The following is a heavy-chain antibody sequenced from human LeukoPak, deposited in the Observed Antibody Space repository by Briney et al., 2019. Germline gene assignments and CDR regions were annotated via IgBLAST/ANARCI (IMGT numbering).Heavy chain of an antibody. Sequence: GGSLRLSCAASGFIFSSYSMNWVRQAPGKGLEWVSYISSSSSTIYYADSVKGRFTISRDNAKNSLYLQMNSLRAEDTAVYYCARVPMATPDHFDYWGQGTLVTVSS. CDR1: GFIFSSYS. V-gene: IGHV3-48*04. CDR3: ARVPMATPDHFDY. D-gene: IGHD5-24*01. J-gene: IGHJ4*02. CDR2: ISSSSSTI.